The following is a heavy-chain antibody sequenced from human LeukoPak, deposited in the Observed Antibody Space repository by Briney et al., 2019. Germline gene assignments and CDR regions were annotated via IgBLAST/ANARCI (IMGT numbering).Heavy chain of an antibody. CDR2: IYYSGST. J-gene: IGHJ4*02. CDR1: GGSISSSSYY. CDR3: ARVRGTAMVYYFDY. V-gene: IGHV4-39*07. D-gene: IGHD5-18*01. Sequence: PSETLSLTCTVSGGSISSSSYYWGWIRQPPGKGLEWIGSIYYSGSTYYNPSLKSRVTISVDTSKNQFSLKLSSVTAADTAVYYCARVRGTAMVYYFDYWGQGTLVTVSS.